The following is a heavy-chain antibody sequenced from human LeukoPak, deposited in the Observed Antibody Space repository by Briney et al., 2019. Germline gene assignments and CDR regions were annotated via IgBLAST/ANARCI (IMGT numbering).Heavy chain of an antibody. CDR1: GGTFSRFT. J-gene: IGHJ4*02. CDR2: ITPIFGAA. V-gene: IGHV1-69*13. D-gene: IGHD3-22*01. Sequence: ASVKVSCKASGGTFSRFTISWVRQAPGQGFEWMGGITPIFGAANFAQKFQGRVSITADESTSTAFMELSSLRSEDTAVYYCAREWGLESSGYYYAYWGQGTLVTVSS. CDR3: AREWGLESSGYYYAY.